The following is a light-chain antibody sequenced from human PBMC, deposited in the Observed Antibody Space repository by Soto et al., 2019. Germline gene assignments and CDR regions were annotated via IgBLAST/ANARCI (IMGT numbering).Light chain of an antibody. V-gene: IGKV2-30*02. Sequence: VTSQSTLSLPVTPGEPASLSCRSKQSLVHSDGIAYFSWFQQRPGRSPRRXXYKVSNRDSGVPARFSATGSGTDFALKISRVEDEDGGVYDCMQGTHWTITFGQGTRLEIK. CDR2: KVS. J-gene: IGKJ5*01. CDR1: QSLVHSDGIAY. CDR3: MQGTHWTIT.